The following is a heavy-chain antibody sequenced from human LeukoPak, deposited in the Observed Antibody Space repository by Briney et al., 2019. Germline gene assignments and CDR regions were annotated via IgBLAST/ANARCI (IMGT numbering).Heavy chain of an antibody. V-gene: IGHV3-21*01. D-gene: IGHD3-22*01. Sequence: PGGSLTLSCAASGFTFSSYSMNWVRQAPGKGLEWVSSISSSSSYIYYADSVKGRFAISRDNAKNSLYLQMNSLRAEDTAVYYCARGGITMIVYWGQGTLVTVSS. CDR1: GFTFSSYS. CDR2: ISSSSSYI. J-gene: IGHJ4*02. CDR3: ARGGITMIVY.